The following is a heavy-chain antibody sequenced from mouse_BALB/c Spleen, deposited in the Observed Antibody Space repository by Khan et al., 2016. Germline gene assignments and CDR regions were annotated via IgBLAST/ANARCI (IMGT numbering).Heavy chain of an antibody. V-gene: IGHV2-9*02. D-gene: IGHD2-4*01. CDR2: IWAGGST. Sequence: QVQLKESGPGLVAPSQSLSITCTVSGFSLTNSGVHWVRQPPGKGLDWLGVIWAGGSTDYNSPLLSRLSITKDNSQNQVFLKMNRPQADDTAMYYCARDDQDYDAWFDSGGQGTLVTVSA. J-gene: IGHJ3*01. CDR3: ARDDQDYDAWFDS. CDR1: GFSLTNSG.